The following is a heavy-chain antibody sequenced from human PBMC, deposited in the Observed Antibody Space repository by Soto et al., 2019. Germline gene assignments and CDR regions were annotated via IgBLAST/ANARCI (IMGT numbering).Heavy chain of an antibody. CDR3: AKDVRPGSYRIFDI. V-gene: IGHV3-23*01. Sequence: SLRLSCAASGFSFATFAMSWVRQAPGKGLEWVSVISGIGDNTYYADSVEGRFTISRDTSKNTLYLQMNSLRAEDTAVYYCAKDVRPGSYRIFDIWGQGTMVTVSS. J-gene: IGHJ3*02. CDR2: ISGIGDNT. D-gene: IGHD3-16*02. CDR1: GFSFATFA.